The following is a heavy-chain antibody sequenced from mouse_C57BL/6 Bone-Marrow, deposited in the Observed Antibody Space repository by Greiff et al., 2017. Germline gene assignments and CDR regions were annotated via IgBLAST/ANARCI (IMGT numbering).Heavy chain of an antibody. CDR1: GYAFTNYL. J-gene: IGHJ4*01. V-gene: IGHV1-54*01. Sequence: QVQLKESGAELVRPGTSVKVSCKASGYAFTNYLIEWVKQRPGQGLEWIGVINPGSGGTNYNEKFKGKATLTADKSSSTAYMQLSSLTSEDSAVYFCARQTTVVAHYYAMDYWGQGTSVTVSS. CDR3: ARQTTVVAHYYAMDY. CDR2: INPGSGGT. D-gene: IGHD1-1*01.